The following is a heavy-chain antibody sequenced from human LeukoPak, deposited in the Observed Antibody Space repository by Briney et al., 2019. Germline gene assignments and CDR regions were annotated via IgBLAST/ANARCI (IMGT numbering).Heavy chain of an antibody. CDR3: ASAVEWLLYYFDY. CDR2: INPNSGGT. J-gene: IGHJ4*02. V-gene: IGHV1-2*02. Sequence: GASVNVSCKASGYTFTGNYMHWVRQAPGQGLEWMGWINPNSGGTNYAQKFQGRVTMTRDTSISTAYMELSRLRSDDTAVYYCASAVEWLLYYFDYWGQGTLVTVSS. D-gene: IGHD3-3*01. CDR1: GYTFTGNY.